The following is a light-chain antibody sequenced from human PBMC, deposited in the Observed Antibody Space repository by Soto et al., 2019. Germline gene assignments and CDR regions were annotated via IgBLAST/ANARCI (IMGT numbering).Light chain of an antibody. J-gene: IGLJ1*01. CDR1: SSDVGGYNY. CDR3: SSYSGSSNF. Sequence: QSALTQPPSASGSPGQSVAISCTGTSSDVGGYNYVSWYQQHPGKAPKLMIYEVNKRPSGVPDRFSGSKSGNTASLTVSGLQAVDEADYYCSSYSGSSNFFGTVTKLTVL. CDR2: EVN. V-gene: IGLV2-8*01.